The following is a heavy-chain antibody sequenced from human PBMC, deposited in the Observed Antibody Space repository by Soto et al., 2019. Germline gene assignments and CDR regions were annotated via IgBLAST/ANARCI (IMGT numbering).Heavy chain of an antibody. CDR2: IYWDDDK. V-gene: IGHV2-5*02. J-gene: IGHJ5*02. D-gene: IGHD6-13*01. Sequence: QITLKESGPTLVTPTQTLTLTCTFSGFSLSTSGVGVGWLRQSPGKAPEWLAFIYWDDDKRYNPSLNSRLTISKVTSKNQVVLIMTNMDPIDSATYYCAHRREYSSSWNSGWFDPWGQGALVTVSS. CDR1: GFSLSTSGVG. CDR3: AHRREYSSSWNSGWFDP.